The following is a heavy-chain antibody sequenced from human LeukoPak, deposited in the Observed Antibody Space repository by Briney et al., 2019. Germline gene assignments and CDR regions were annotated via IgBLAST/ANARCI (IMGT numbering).Heavy chain of an antibody. CDR2: ITPDGNDK. V-gene: IGHV3-7*01. J-gene: IGHJ4*02. D-gene: IGHD6-19*01. Sequence: GGSLRLSCAASGFTFKNYWVSWVRQAPGKGLEWVANITPDGNDKYYVDSPKGRFTISRDNTKNSLHLQLNSLRTEDTAVYYCVPGGLAVSGIDYWGQGALVTVSS. CDR3: VPGGLAVSGIDY. CDR1: GFTFKNYW.